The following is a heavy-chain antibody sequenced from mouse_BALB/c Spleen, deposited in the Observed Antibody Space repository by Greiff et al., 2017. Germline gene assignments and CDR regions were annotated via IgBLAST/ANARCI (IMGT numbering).Heavy chain of an antibody. V-gene: IGHV14-4*02. D-gene: IGHD2-4*01. CDR1: GFNIKDYY. CDR3: NAGRIMISTAFAY. CDR2: IDPENGDT. J-gene: IGHJ3*01. Sequence: VQLQQSGAELVRSGASVKLSCTASGFNIKDYYMHWVKQRPEQGLEWIGWIDPENGDTEYAPKFQGKATMTADTSSNTAYLQLSSLTSEDTAVYYGNAGRIMISTAFAYWGQGTLVTVSA.